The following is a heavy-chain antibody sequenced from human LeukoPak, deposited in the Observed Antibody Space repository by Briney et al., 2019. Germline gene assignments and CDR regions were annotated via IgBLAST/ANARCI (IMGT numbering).Heavy chain of an antibody. CDR1: GGTFSSYA. D-gene: IGHD3-22*01. CDR3: ARGNYDSSGYFQH. J-gene: IGHJ1*01. Sequence: SVKVSCKASGGTFSSYAISWVRQAPGQGLEWMGGIILIFGTANYAQKFQGRVTITADESTSTAYMELSSLRSEDTAVYYCARGNYDSSGYFQHWGQGTLVTVSS. V-gene: IGHV1-69*13. CDR2: IILIFGTA.